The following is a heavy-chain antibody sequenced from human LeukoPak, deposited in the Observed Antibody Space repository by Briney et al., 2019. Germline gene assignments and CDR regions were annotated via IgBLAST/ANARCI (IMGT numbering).Heavy chain of an antibody. CDR1: GDSVSSGDYY. CDR2: IHHSGST. Sequence: PSETLSLTCSVSGDSVSSGDYYWNWLRQPPGKELEWIGYIHHSGSTNYNPSLNSRVTISLDTSKNHFSLRLTSVTAADTAVYFCAKGPREGTEYNYFDPWGQGTLVTVSS. CDR3: AKGPREGTEYNYFDP. V-gene: IGHV4-61*03. D-gene: IGHD1-1*01. J-gene: IGHJ5*02.